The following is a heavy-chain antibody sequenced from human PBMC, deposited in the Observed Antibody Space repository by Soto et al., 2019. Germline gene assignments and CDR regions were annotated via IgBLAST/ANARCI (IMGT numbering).Heavy chain of an antibody. D-gene: IGHD1-26*01. J-gene: IGHJ4*02. CDR3: AREVGPFDY. Sequence: EVQLVESGGGLVQPGGSLRLSCTASGFTFSSYSMHWVRQAPGKGLQYVSGINTNGGSTYYAHSVNGRFTISRDNSKNTVYLQMGSLRAEDMAVYYCAREVGPFDYWGQGTLLTVSS. CDR1: GFTFSSYS. V-gene: IGHV3-64*01. CDR2: INTNGGST.